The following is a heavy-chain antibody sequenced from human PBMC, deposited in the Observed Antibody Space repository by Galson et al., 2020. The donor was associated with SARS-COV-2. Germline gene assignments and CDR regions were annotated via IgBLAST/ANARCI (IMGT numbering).Heavy chain of an antibody. CDR3: ARGFNYDYWSGPFSGFDC. Sequence: SETLSLTCNVSGGSISSSDSSWGWVRQPPGKGLEWIGSVSYSGSTYYNPSLKSRVTISVDTSKNQFSLKLSSVTAADTAVFYCARGFNYDYWSGPFSGFDCWGQGTLVTVSS. J-gene: IGHJ4*02. V-gene: IGHV4-39*07. CDR1: GGSISSSDSS. D-gene: IGHD3-3*01. CDR2: VSYSGST.